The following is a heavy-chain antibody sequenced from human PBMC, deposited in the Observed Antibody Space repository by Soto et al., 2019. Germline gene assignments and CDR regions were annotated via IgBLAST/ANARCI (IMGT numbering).Heavy chain of an antibody. CDR1: GFNFNSYT. J-gene: IGHJ6*02. V-gene: IGHV3-21*01. D-gene: IGHD2-15*01. Sequence: GGSLRLSCAASGFNFNSYTINWVRQAPGKRLEWLSSISSSGYIFSTDSGRGRFTISRDNAKNSVYLQINSRRAEDTAVYFCARDCSGGSCYPGMDVWGQGTTVTVSS. CDR2: ISSSGYI. CDR3: ARDCSGGSCYPGMDV.